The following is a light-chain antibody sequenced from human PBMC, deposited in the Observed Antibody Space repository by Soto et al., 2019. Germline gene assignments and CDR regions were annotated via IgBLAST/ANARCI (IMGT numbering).Light chain of an antibody. CDR3: QQYKNWSPST. V-gene: IGKV3-15*01. CDR1: QSVSSN. CDR2: GAS. Sequence: EIVMTQSPATLSVSPGERATLSCRASQSVSSNLAWYQQKPGQAPRLLIYGASTRATGIPARFSGSGSGTEFTLTISSLQSEDFAVYYCQQYKNWSPSTFGQETKVDIK. J-gene: IGKJ2*01.